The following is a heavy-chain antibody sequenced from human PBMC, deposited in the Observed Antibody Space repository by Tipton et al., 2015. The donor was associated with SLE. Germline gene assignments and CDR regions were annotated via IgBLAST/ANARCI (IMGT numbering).Heavy chain of an antibody. CDR2: IYYSGST. CDR3: ARAGITIFGVAMRWFDP. V-gene: IGHV4-59*11. D-gene: IGHD3-3*01. CDR1: GGSISSHY. Sequence: TLSLTCTVSGGSISSHYWSWIRQPPGKGLEWIGYIYYSGSTNYNPSLKSRVTISVDTSKNQFSLKLSSVTAADTAVYYCARAGITIFGVAMRWFDPWGQGTLVTVSS. J-gene: IGHJ5*02.